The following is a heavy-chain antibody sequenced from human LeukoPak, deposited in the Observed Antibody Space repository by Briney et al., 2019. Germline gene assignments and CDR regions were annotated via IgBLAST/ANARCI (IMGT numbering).Heavy chain of an antibody. D-gene: IGHD4-23*01. Sequence: GASVKVSCKASGYTFTSYDINWVRQATGQGLEWMGWMNPNSGNTGYAQKFQGRVTMTRDTSISTAHMELSSLRYEDTAVYYCARGGTTVVTTVYFDYWGQGTLVTVSS. CDR2: MNPNSGNT. V-gene: IGHV1-8*01. CDR1: GYTFTSYD. J-gene: IGHJ4*02. CDR3: ARGGTTVVTTVYFDY.